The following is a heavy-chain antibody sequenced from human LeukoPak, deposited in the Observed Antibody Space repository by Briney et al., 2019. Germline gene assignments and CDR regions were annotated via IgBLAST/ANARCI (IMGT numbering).Heavy chain of an antibody. CDR1: GGSISSGGYY. V-gene: IGHV4-31*03. CDR2: TYYSGST. Sequence: KPSETLSLTCTVSGGSISSGGYYWSWIRQHPGKGLEWIGYTYYSGSTYYNPSLKSRVTISVDTSKNQFSLKLSSVTAADTAVYYCAREGDYGDHDYWGQGTLVTVSS. J-gene: IGHJ4*02. CDR3: AREGDYGDHDY. D-gene: IGHD4-17*01.